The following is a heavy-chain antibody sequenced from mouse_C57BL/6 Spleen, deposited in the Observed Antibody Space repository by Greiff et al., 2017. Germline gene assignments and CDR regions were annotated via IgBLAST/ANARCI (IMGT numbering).Heavy chain of an antibody. Sequence: EVQLQQSGTVLARPGASVKMSCKTSGYTFTSYWMHWVKQRPGQGLEWIGAIYPGNSDTSYNQKFKGKAKLTAVTSASTAHMELSSLTNEDSAVYYCTRGHYYGSSYIDYWGQGTTLTVSS. CDR1: GYTFTSYW. J-gene: IGHJ2*01. V-gene: IGHV1-5*01. CDR2: IYPGNSDT. D-gene: IGHD1-1*01. CDR3: TRGHYYGSSYIDY.